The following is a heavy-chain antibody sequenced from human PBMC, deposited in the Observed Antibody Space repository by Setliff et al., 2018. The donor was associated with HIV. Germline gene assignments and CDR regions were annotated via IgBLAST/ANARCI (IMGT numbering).Heavy chain of an antibody. Sequence: PSETLSLTCTVSGGSINSGGYYWNWIRQPAGKGLEWIGHIYISGSTNYNPSLKSRVSISVDTSKNQFSLKLSSVTAADTAVYYCASCSGGSCALHAFDIWGQGTMVTVSS. CDR1: GGSINSGGYY. D-gene: IGHD2-15*01. CDR3: ASCSGGSCALHAFDI. V-gene: IGHV4-61*09. CDR2: IYISGST. J-gene: IGHJ3*02.